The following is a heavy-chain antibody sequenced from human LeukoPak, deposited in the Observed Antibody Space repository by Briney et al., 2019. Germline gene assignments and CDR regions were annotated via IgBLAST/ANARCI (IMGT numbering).Heavy chain of an antibody. CDR2: INPKTGGT. Sequence: ASVKVSCKASGYIFTGHYMNWVRQLPGQGLEWMGRINPKTGGTNYAQNFQGRVTMTRDTSISTTYMELSRLRPDDTAVYYCARVGDGLNDAFDIWGQGTMVTVSS. CDR3: ARVGDGLNDAFDI. J-gene: IGHJ3*02. CDR1: GYIFTGHY. V-gene: IGHV1-2*06. D-gene: IGHD5-24*01.